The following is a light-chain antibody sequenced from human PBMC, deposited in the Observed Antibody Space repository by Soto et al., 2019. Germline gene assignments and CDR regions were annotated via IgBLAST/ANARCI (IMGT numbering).Light chain of an antibody. CDR2: EVS. CDR1: SSDVGSYDY. CDR3: NSYTSTSTLVV. Sequence: QSALTQPASVSGSPGQSITISCTGTSSDVGSYDYVSWYQQHPGKAPKLIIYEVSDRPSGVSNRFSGSKSGNTASLTISGLQAKDEADYYCNSYTSTSTLVVFGGGTKLTVL. J-gene: IGLJ2*01. V-gene: IGLV2-14*01.